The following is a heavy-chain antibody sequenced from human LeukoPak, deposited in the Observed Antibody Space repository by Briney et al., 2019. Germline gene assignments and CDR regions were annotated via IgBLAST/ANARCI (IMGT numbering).Heavy chain of an antibody. J-gene: IGHJ4*02. D-gene: IGHD1-26*01. CDR3: ASAPRGANAPNFDY. CDR1: GYTFTSYD. CDR2: MNPNSGNT. Sequence: ASVKVSCKASGYTFTSYDINWVRQATGQVLEWMGWMNPNSGNTGYAQKFQGRVTMTRNTSISTAYMELSSLRSEDTAVYYCASAPRGANAPNFDYWGQGTLVTVSS. V-gene: IGHV1-8*01.